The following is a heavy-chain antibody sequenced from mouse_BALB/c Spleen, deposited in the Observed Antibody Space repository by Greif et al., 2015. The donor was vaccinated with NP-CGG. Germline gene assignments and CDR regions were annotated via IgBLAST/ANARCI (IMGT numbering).Heavy chain of an antibody. CDR3: ARTGYYGSSYVYYYAMDY. Sequence: QVQLQQSGAELMKPGASVKISCKATGYTFSSYWIEWVKQRPGHGLEWIGEILPGSGSTNYNEKFKGKATFTADTSSNTAYMQLSSLTSEDSAVYYCARTGYYGSSYVYYYAMDYWGQGTSVTVSS. CDR2: ILPGSGST. J-gene: IGHJ4*01. D-gene: IGHD1-1*01. V-gene: IGHV1-9*01. CDR1: GYTFSSYW.